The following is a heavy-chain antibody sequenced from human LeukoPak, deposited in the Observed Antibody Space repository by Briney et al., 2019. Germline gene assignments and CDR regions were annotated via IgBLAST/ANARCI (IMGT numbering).Heavy chain of an antibody. CDR3: AREWGKQLDY. Sequence: GGSLRLSCAASGFTFSSYSMNWVRQAPGKGLEWVSSISSSSSYIYYADSVKGRFTISRDNAKNSLYLQMNSLRAEDTAVCYCAREWGKQLDYWGQGTLVTVSS. CDR2: ISSSSSYI. J-gene: IGHJ4*02. D-gene: IGHD6-13*01. CDR1: GFTFSSYS. V-gene: IGHV3-21*01.